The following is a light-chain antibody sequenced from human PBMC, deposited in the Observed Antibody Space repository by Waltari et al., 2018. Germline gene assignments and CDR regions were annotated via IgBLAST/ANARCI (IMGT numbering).Light chain of an antibody. CDR2: MAS. V-gene: IGKV1-5*03. CDR1: QSISTW. J-gene: IGKJ2*01. CDR3: HQCGNSPYT. Sequence: DIHMTQSPSTLSASVGDRVSISCRASQSISTWLAWYQQKPGKAPKLLIYMASSLESGVPTRFSGSGSGTDFTLTISRLEPEDFAVYYCHQCGNSPYTFGQGTKLEI.